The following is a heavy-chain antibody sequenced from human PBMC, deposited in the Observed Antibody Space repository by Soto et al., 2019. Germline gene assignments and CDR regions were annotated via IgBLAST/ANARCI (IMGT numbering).Heavy chain of an antibody. CDR2: IYYSGST. J-gene: IGHJ5*02. Sequence: QVQLQESGPGLVKPSQTLSLTCTVSGGSISSGGYYWSWIRQHPGKGLAWIGYIYYSGSTYYNPSLKSRVTISVDTSKNQFSLKLSSVTAADTAVYYCARGIVVVPDNWFDPWGQGTLVTVSS. CDR3: ARGIVVVPDNWFDP. V-gene: IGHV4-31*03. D-gene: IGHD2-2*01. CDR1: GGSISSGGYY.